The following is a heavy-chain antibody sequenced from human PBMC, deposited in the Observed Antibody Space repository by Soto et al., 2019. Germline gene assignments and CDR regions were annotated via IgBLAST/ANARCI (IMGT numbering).Heavy chain of an antibody. Sequence: SETLSLTCTVSGGSVSSGSYYWSWIRQPPGKGLEWIGYIYYSGSTNYNPSLKSRVTISVDTSKNQFSLKLSSVTAADTAVYYCARELPHTYYDFWSGYSNWFDPWGQGTLVTVSS. CDR3: ARELPHTYYDFWSGYSNWFDP. J-gene: IGHJ5*02. CDR1: GGSVSSGSYY. CDR2: IYYSGST. V-gene: IGHV4-61*01. D-gene: IGHD3-3*01.